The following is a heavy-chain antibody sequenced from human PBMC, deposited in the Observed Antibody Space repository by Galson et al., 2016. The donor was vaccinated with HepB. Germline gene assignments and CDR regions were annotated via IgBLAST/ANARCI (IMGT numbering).Heavy chain of an antibody. D-gene: IGHD4-17*01. J-gene: IGHJ3*02. CDR3: ARHGDYGHLTNEFDI. V-gene: IGHV5-51*01. CDR2: IYPADSDA. Sequence: QSGAEVKKPGETLKISCQASGYRFISHWIGWVRQMPGKGLEWMGIIYPADSDARYSPSFQGQVTFSVDKSNNTAYLQWKNVKAADSATYYCARHGDYGHLTNEFDIWGQGTVVTVSS. CDR1: GYRFISHW.